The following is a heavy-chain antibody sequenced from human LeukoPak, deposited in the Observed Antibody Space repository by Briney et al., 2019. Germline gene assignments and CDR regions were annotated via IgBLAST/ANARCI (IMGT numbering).Heavy chain of an antibody. D-gene: IGHD3-10*01. CDR1: GYTFTRYY. Sequence: ASVKVSCKASGYTFTRYYIHWVRQAPGQGLEWIGWIGSNSGGTLYAQKFQGRVTMTRDTSISTTYMEVSRLRSDDTAVYYCATTLWFGEFDFDYWGQGTLVTVSS. V-gene: IGHV1-2*02. CDR2: IGSNSGGT. CDR3: ATTLWFGEFDFDY. J-gene: IGHJ4*02.